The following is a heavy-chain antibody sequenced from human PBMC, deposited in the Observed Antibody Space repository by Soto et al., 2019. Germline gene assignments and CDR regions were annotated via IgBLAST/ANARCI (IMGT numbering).Heavy chain of an antibody. CDR2: VSSSGDYT. Sequence: EVQLLESGGGLVQPGGSLRLSCAASGFTFSSYAMAWVRQAPGRGLEWVSAVSSSGDYTYYTDSVKGRFTISRDNSRTTRCLRMRRLRAEDTAMYYSANSFSPSDLNWLAHFAHWGQGTLVTVSS. D-gene: IGHD1-1*01. CDR1: GFTFSSYA. CDR3: ANSFSPSDLNWLAHFAH. V-gene: IGHV3-23*01. J-gene: IGHJ4*02.